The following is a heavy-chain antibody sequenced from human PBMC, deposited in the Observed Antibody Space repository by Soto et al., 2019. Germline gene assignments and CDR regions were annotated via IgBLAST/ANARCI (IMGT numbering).Heavy chain of an antibody. J-gene: IGHJ6*04. D-gene: IGHD1-1*01. V-gene: IGHV1-69*08. CDR1: GDTFGFNS. Sequence: QVHLVQSGAEVKKPGASVRVSCKASGDTFGFNSINWVRQAPGQGPEWMGRIAPMSGTAEYADKVQGRFTFIADTSTNTVHMEVSSLRSEDTAVYYCARGGQLRGEMDVWGKGTSVTVSS. CDR3: ARGGQLRGEMDV. CDR2: IAPMSGTA.